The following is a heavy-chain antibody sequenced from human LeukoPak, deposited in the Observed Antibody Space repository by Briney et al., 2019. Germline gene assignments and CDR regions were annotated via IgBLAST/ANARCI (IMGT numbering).Heavy chain of an antibody. J-gene: IGHJ6*02. Sequence: GGSLRLSCAASGFTFSSYWMSWVRQAPGKGLEWVAAISYDGDKTSYSDAVKGRFTISRDNSKNTLYLQMNSLRGEDMAVYYCAKEQEAGSGTYFFYYGMDVWGQGTTVTVSS. CDR2: ISYDGDKT. V-gene: IGHV3-30*18. CDR1: GFTFSSYW. CDR3: AKEQEAGSGTYFFYYGMDV. D-gene: IGHD3-10*01.